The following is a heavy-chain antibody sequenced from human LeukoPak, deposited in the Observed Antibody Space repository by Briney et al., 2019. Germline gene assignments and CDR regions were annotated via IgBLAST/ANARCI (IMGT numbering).Heavy chain of an antibody. CDR1: GLIFSNYA. CDR2: IGGSGIST. V-gene: IGHV3-23*01. D-gene: IGHD1-14*01. CDR3: AKGIEVDHTLPFDY. J-gene: IGHJ4*02. Sequence: GGSLRLSCAGSGLIFSNYAMSWVRQAPGKGLEWVSAIGGSGISTSYTDSVKGRFTISRDNSKNTLYLQMHYVRAEDTAVYYCAKGIEVDHTLPFDYWGQGTLVTVSS.